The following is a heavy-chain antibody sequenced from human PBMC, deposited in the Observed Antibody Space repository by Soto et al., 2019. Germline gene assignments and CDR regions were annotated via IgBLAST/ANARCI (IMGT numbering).Heavy chain of an antibody. CDR1: GFAFSTYW. CDR2: MNPDGSQE. Sequence: GGSLRLSCAASGFAFSTYWMSWVRQAPGQGLEWVATMNPDGSQEYYVDSVKGRFTVSRDNAKKSLYLQMNSLRDEDTAVYYCASGGWETPIWGQGTPVTVSS. V-gene: IGHV3-7*03. J-gene: IGHJ4*02. D-gene: IGHD1-26*01. CDR3: ASGGWETPI.